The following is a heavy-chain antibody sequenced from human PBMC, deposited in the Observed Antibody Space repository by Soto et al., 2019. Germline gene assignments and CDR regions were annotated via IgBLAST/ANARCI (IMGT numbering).Heavy chain of an antibody. D-gene: IGHD1-26*01. CDR3: ARAGWDPEGLAFDI. Sequence: PGGSLRLSCAASGFTFSSYDMHWVRQATGKGLEWVSAIGTAGDTYYPGSVKGRFTISRENAKNSLHLQMNSLRAGDTAVYYCARAGWDPEGLAFDIWGQGTMVTVS. CDR1: GFTFSSYD. CDR2: IGTAGDT. J-gene: IGHJ3*02. V-gene: IGHV3-13*04.